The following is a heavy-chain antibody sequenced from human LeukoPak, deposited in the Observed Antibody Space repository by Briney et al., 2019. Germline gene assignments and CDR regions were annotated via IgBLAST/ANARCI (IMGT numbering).Heavy chain of an antibody. D-gene: IGHD3-22*01. V-gene: IGHV5-51*01. CDR2: IYPGDSDT. J-gene: IGHJ1*01. CDR3: ARWDRGSSGLSLIRRGGAGYFQH. Sequence: GESLKISRKGSGYSFTSYWIGWVRQMPGEGLEWMGIIYPGDSDTRYSPSFQGQVTISADKSISTAYLQWSSLKASDTAMYYCARWDRGSSGLSLIRRGGAGYFQHWGQGTLVTVSS. CDR1: GYSFTSYW.